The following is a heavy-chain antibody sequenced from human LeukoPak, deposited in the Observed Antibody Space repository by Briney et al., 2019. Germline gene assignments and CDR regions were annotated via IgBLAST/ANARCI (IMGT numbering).Heavy chain of an antibody. Sequence: GGSLRLSCAASGFTFTSYGIHWVRQAPGKGLEWVAVIWYGGTNKYYADSVKGRFTISRDSSKNMLFPQMNSLRPEDTAVYYCAKDNREYGDYTDDYYMDVWGKGTTVTVSS. CDR3: AKDNREYGDYTDDYYMDV. D-gene: IGHD4-17*01. CDR2: IWYGGTNK. V-gene: IGHV3-30*02. CDR1: GFTFTSYG. J-gene: IGHJ6*03.